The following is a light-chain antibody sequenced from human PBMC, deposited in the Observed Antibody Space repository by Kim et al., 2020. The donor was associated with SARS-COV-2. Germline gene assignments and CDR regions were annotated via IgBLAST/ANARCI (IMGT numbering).Light chain of an antibody. CDR2: ASC. V-gene: IGKV3D-15*01. CDR3: QFCSNCPIT. CDR1: QSVSRF. J-gene: IGKJ4*01. Sequence: AAAVATVSLRCRASQSVSRFVGWYQQTPRQASRLLIYASCRSASVLQGRFSGSGSAKDSPLIIRRLPDEDVAVYCCQFCSNCPITFGEGTKVDIK.